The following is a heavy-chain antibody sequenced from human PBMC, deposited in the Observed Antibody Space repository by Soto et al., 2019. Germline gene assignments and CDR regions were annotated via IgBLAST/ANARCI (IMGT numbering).Heavy chain of an antibody. CDR2: IIPIFGTA. CDR1: GGTFSSYA. V-gene: IGHV1-69*13. J-gene: IGHJ4*02. D-gene: IGHD6-13*01. CDR3: ARVGIAAPGPYFDS. Sequence: GASVKVSCKASGGTFSSYAISWVRQAPGQGLEWMGGIIPIFGTANYAQKFQGRVTITADESTSTAYMELSSLRSEDTAVYYCARVGIAAPGPYFDSWGQEPLATVPS.